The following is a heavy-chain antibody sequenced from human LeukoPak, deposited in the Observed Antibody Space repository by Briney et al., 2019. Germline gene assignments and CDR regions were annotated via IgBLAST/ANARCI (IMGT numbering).Heavy chain of an antibody. D-gene: IGHD6-13*01. J-gene: IGHJ4*02. CDR1: GGSISSSIYY. CDR2: VFYNGAT. Sequence: KSSETLSLTCIVSGGSISSSIYYWAWIRQPPRKGLEWIGTVFYNGATQYSPSLRSRVTISIDTSTNQFSLKLTSVTAADTAVYYCARLHQLAPASPVDYWGQGTLVTVSS. CDR3: ARLHQLAPASPVDY. V-gene: IGHV4-39*07.